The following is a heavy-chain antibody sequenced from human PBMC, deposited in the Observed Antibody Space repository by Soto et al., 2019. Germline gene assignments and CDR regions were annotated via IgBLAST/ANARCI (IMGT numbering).Heavy chain of an antibody. D-gene: IGHD6-19*01. J-gene: IGHJ3*02. V-gene: IGHV4-59*08. CDR2: IYYSGST. CDR1: GGSISSYY. CDR3: ARTRIAVAGADAFDI. Sequence: QVQLQESGPGLVKPSETLSLTCTVSGGSISSYYWSWIRQPPGKGLEWIGYIYYSGSTNYNPSRKSRVTISVDTSKNQFSLKLSSVTAADTAVYYCARTRIAVAGADAFDIWGQGTMVTVSS.